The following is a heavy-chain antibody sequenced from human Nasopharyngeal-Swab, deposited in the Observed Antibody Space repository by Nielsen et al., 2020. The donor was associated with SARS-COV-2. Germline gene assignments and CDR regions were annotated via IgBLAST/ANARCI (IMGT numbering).Heavy chain of an antibody. J-gene: IGHJ3*02. CDR3: ATCSSANCYPPDDAFDI. CDR1: GGYISSGGHY. D-gene: IGHD2-2*01. V-gene: IGHV4-61*02. Sequence: LRLSRTVSGGYISSGGHYWTWIRQPAGKGLEWIGRIYSSGSTNYNPSLKSRVSISIDTSKNQFSLRLSSVTAADTAMYYCATCSSANCYPPDDAFDIWGQGTMV. CDR2: IYSSGST.